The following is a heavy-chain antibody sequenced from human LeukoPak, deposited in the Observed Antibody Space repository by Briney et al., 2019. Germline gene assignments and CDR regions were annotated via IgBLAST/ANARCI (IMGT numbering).Heavy chain of an antibody. CDR1: GGSFSGYY. D-gene: IGHD3-10*01. V-gene: IGHV4-34*01. CDR2: INHSGST. J-gene: IGHJ4*02. Sequence: SETLSLTCAVYGGSFSGYYWSWIRQPPGKGLEWIGEINHSGSTNYNPSLRSRVTISVDTSKNQFSLKLSSVTAADTAVYYCARGDRITMVRGVTYFDYWGQGTLVTVSS. CDR3: ARGDRITMVRGVTYFDY.